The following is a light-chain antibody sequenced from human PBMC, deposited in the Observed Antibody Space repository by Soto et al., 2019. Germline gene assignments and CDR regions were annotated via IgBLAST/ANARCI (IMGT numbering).Light chain of an antibody. V-gene: IGKV1-9*01. CDR1: QGVSTY. J-gene: IGKJ5*01. CDR2: AAS. CDR3: QQLNGYPIT. Sequence: IQLTQSPSSLSASVGDRVTITCRASQGVSTYLAWYRQKSGKAPQLLIYAASTLQSGVPTRFSGSGSGTDFTLTINSLQPEDFATYYCQQLNGYPITFGQGTRLEIK.